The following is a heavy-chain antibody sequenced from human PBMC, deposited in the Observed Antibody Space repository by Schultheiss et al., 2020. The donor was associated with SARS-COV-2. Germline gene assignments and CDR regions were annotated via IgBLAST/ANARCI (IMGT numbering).Heavy chain of an antibody. CDR1: GGSISSYY. J-gene: IGHJ6*02. D-gene: IGHD3-3*01. Sequence: SETLSLTCTVSGGSISSYYWSWIRQPPGKGLEWIGEINHSGSTNYNPSLKSRVTISVDTSKNQFSLKLSSVTAADTAVYYCARHGPSNYDFWSGYEYYYGMDVWGQGTTVTVSS. CDR2: INHSGST. V-gene: IGHV4-59*08. CDR3: ARHGPSNYDFWSGYEYYYGMDV.